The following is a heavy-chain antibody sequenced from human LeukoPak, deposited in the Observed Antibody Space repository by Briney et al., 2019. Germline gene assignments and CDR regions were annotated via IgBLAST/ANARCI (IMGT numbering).Heavy chain of an antibody. CDR1: GFTFSSYA. J-gene: IGHJ6*03. Sequence: PGGSLRLSCAASGFTFSSYAMSWVRQAPGKGLEWVSYISSSGSTIYYADFVKGRFTISRDNSKNTLYLQMNSLRAEDTAVYYCAKEERPVIRNYYYMDVWGKGTTVTISS. CDR3: AKEERPVIRNYYYMDV. D-gene: IGHD2-21*01. CDR2: ISSSGSTI. V-gene: IGHV3-23*01.